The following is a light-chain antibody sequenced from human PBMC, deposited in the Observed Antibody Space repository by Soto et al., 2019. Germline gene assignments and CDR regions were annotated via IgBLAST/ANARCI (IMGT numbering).Light chain of an antibody. J-gene: IGLJ1*01. CDR1: SSDVGSYNL. Sequence: QSALTQPASGSGTPGQSITISCTGTSSDVGSYNLVSWYPQHPGKAPKLMIYEVNKRPSGVSNRFSGSKSGNTASLTTSGLQAEDEADYYCCSYARRSTLCVFGSGTKVTVL. CDR2: EVN. V-gene: IGLV2-23*02. CDR3: CSYARRSTLCV.